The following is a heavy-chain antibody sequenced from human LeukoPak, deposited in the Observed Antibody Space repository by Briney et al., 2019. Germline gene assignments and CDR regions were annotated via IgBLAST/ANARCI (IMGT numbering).Heavy chain of an antibody. CDR3: ARNGRRYSGSYFDY. CDR2: INWNGDST. J-gene: IGHJ4*02. Sequence: GGSLRLSCAASGFTFDDYGMSWVRQAPGKGLEWVSGINWNGDSTGYVDSVKGRFTISRDNAKNSLYLQVNSLRAEDTALYYCARNGRRYSGSYFDYWGQGTLVTVSS. D-gene: IGHD1-26*01. V-gene: IGHV3-20*04. CDR1: GFTFDDYG.